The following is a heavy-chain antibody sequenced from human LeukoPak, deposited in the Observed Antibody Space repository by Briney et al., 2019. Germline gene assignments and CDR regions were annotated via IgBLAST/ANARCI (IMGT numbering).Heavy chain of an antibody. CDR1: GFTVSSYA. CDR3: AKEALLWFGELGGWFDP. J-gene: IGHJ5*02. D-gene: IGHD3-10*01. V-gene: IGHV3-23*01. CDR2: FSGSGGST. Sequence: GGSLRLSCAASGFTVSSYAMSWVRQAPGKGLEWVSSFSGSGGSTYYADSVKGRFTISRDNSKNTLYLQMNSLRAEDTAVYYCAKEALLWFGELGGWFDPWGQGTLVTVSS.